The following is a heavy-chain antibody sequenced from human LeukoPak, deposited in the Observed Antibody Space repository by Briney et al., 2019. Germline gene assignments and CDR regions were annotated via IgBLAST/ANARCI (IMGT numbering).Heavy chain of an antibody. CDR2: ISHSGST. Sequence: SETLSLTCAVYGESFSGYYWSWIRQPPGKGLEWIGEISHSGSTNYNPSLKSRDTISVDTSKKQFSLKLSSVTAADTAVYYCARGYTRFYYYYMDVWGKGTTVTVSS. J-gene: IGHJ6*03. V-gene: IGHV4-34*01. D-gene: IGHD2-2*02. CDR3: ARGYTRFYYYYMDV. CDR1: GESFSGYY.